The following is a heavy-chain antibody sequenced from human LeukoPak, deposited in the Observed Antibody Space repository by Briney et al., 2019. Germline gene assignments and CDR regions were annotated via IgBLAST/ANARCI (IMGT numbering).Heavy chain of an antibody. CDR2: AQGDGRLQ. Sequence: PGGSLRLSCAASGFSFSTYGMHWVRQAPGKGLEWVAAAQGDGRLQYYADPVKGRFTISRDNSKNTLYLQMSSLRAEDTAVYFCAKAPREYCSSTSCPNWFDSWGQGTLVTVSS. CDR1: GFSFSTYG. V-gene: IGHV3-30*02. J-gene: IGHJ5*01. CDR3: AKAPREYCSSTSCPNWFDS. D-gene: IGHD2-2*01.